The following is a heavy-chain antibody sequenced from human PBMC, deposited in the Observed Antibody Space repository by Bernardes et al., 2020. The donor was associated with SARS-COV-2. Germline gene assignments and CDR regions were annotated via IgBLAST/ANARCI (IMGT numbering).Heavy chain of an antibody. CDR3: AGSRGVTGKPIDY. CDR2: ISYDGSYI. V-gene: IGHV3-30*04. D-gene: IGHD1-20*01. CDR1: GFTFSTYA. Sequence: GGSLRLSCAASGFTFSTYAMHWVRQAPGKGLEWVAVISYDGSYIYSADSVKGRFTISRDNSKNTLYLQMNSLRAEDTSVYYCAGSRGVTGKPIDYWGQGALITVSS. J-gene: IGHJ4*02.